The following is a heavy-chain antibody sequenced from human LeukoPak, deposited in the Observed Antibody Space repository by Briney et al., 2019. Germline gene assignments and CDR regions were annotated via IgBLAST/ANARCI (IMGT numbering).Heavy chain of an antibody. CDR3: ASHYYDSSGYYQSDY. CDR2: INHSGST. CDR1: GGSFSGYY. D-gene: IGHD3-22*01. V-gene: IGHV4-34*01. J-gene: IGHJ4*02. Sequence: SETLSLTCAVYGGSFSGYYWSWIRQPPGKGLEWIGEINHSGSTNYNPSLKSRVTISVDTSKNQFSLKLSSVTAADTAVYYCASHYYDSSGYYQSDYWGQGTLVTVSS.